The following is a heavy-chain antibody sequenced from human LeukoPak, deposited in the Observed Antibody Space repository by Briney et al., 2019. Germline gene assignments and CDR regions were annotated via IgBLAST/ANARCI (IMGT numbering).Heavy chain of an antibody. CDR1: GGSFSGYY. Sequence: KPSETLSLTCAVSGGSFSGYYCSWIRQPPGKGLAWIAKINHSGSTNYNPSLKSRVTISVDMSKNQFSLKLYSVTAADTAVYYCADIVVVPVPRSYYFDYWGQGTLVTVSS. V-gene: IGHV4-34*01. CDR3: ADIVVVPVPRSYYFDY. CDR2: INHSGST. J-gene: IGHJ4*02. D-gene: IGHD2-2*01.